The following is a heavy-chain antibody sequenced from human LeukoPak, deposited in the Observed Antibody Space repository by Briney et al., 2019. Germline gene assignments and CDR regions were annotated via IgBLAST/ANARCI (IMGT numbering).Heavy chain of an antibody. CDR1: GYTFTRYY. V-gene: IGHV1-2*02. CDR2: IKPNRGGT. J-gene: IGHJ4*02. CDR3: ARDQGLGSGSYYFDY. D-gene: IGHD3-10*01. Sequence: GSVKVSCKASGYTFTRYYMHWVRQAPGEGRERRGWIKPNRGGTNYVQKIQGRVTMTSDTSISTAYMELSRLRSDDTAVYYCARDQGLGSGSYYFDYWRQGTLLTVSS.